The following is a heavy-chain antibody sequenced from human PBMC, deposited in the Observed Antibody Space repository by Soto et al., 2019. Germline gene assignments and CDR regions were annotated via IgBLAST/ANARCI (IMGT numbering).Heavy chain of an antibody. J-gene: IGHJ4*02. Sequence: QVQLVESGGGVVQPGRSLRLSCAASGFTFSSYGMHWVRQAPGKGLEWVAVISYDGSNKYYADSVKGRFTISRDNSKNTLYLQMYSLRAEDTAVYYCAKDLGIAAAVPGYWGQGTLVTVSS. D-gene: IGHD6-13*01. V-gene: IGHV3-30*18. CDR2: ISYDGSNK. CDR1: GFTFSSYG. CDR3: AKDLGIAAAVPGY.